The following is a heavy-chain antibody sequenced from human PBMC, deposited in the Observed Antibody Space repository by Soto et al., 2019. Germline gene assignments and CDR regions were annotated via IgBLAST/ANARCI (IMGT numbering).Heavy chain of an antibody. CDR3: ARVVLTITRGAFDA. CDR1: GGSISSSHW. Sequence: QVQLQESGPGLVKPSWTLSLTCAVSGGSISSSHWWTWVRQSPGKGLEYIGEISHSGTSNSNPSLKSRVPLSVDKSKNHFSLTLTSVTAADTAVYYCARVVLTITRGAFDAWGQGTLVIVSS. D-gene: IGHD3-9*01. CDR2: ISHSGTS. J-gene: IGHJ3*01. V-gene: IGHV4-4*02.